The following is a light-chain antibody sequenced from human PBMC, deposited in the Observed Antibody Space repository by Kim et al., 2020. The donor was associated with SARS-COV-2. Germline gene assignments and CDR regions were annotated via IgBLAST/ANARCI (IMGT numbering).Light chain of an antibody. CDR1: NIGSKS. CDR2: YDS. J-gene: IGLJ3*02. Sequence: SYELTQPPSVSVAPGKTARITCGGNNIGSKSVHWYQQKPGQAPVLVIYYDSDRPSGIPERFSGSNSGNTATLTISRVEAGDEADYYCQLWDSSSDHPNWV. V-gene: IGLV3-21*04. CDR3: QLWDSSSDHPNWV.